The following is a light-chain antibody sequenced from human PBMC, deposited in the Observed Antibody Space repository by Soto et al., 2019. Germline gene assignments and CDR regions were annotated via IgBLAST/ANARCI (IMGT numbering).Light chain of an antibody. CDR3: AAWDDSLSEV. CDR2: SNN. Sequence: SVLPQPPSASGTPGQRVTISCSGSSSNIGSNYVYWYQQLPGTAPKLLIYSNNQRPSGVPDRFSGSKSGTSASLAISGLRSEDEADYYCAAWDDSLSEVFGGGTKLTVL. CDR1: SSNIGSNY. J-gene: IGLJ3*02. V-gene: IGLV1-47*02.